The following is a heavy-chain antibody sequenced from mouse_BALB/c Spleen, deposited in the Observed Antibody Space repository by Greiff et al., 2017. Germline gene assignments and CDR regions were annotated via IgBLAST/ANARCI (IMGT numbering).Heavy chain of an antibody. CDR1: GYTFTSYW. J-gene: IGHJ3*01. CDR2: IYPGDGDT. CDR3: ARDYGYDDGGFAY. V-gene: IGHV1-87*01. D-gene: IGHD2-2*01. Sequence: VKLQESGAELARPGASVKLSCKASGYTFTSYWMQWVKQRPGQGLEWIGAIYPGDGDTRYTQKFKGKATLTADKSSSTAYMQLSSLASEDSAVYYCARDYGYDDGGFAYWGQGTLVTVSA.